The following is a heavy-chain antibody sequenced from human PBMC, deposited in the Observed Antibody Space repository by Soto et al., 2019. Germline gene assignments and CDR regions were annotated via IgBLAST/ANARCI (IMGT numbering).Heavy chain of an antibody. J-gene: IGHJ5*02. CDR2: IWYDGSNK. Sequence: SGGSLRLSCAASGFTFSSYGMHWVRQAPGKGLEWVAVIWYDGSNKYYADSVKGRFTISRDNSKNTLYLQMNSLRAEDTAVYYCARDGCSSTSCYPNNWFDPWGQGTLVTVSS. V-gene: IGHV3-33*01. CDR3: ARDGCSSTSCYPNNWFDP. CDR1: GFTFSSYG. D-gene: IGHD2-2*01.